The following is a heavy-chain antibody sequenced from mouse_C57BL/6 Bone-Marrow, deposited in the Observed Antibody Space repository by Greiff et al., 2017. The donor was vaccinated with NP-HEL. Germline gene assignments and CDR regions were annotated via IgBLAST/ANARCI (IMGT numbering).Heavy chain of an antibody. CDR2: ISDGGSYT. J-gene: IGHJ2*01. CDR1: GFTFSSYA. V-gene: IGHV5-4*01. CDR3: ARGKEGYPWYFDY. Sequence: EVQGVESGGGLVKPGGSLKLSCAASGFTFSSYAMSWVRQTPEKRLEWVATISDGGSYTYYPDNVKGRFTISRDNAKNNLYLQMSHLKSEDTAMYYCARGKEGYPWYFDYWGQGTTLTVSS.